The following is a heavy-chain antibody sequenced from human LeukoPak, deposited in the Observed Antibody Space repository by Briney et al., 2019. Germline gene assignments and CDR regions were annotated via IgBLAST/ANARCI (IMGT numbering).Heavy chain of an antibody. CDR1: GFTFSTYT. CDR2: ISGSGGSA. D-gene: IGHD2-2*01. Sequence: GGSLRLSCEASGFTFSTYTMSWVRQAPGKGLEWVSAISGSGGSAHYADSVKGRLTISRDKSKNTLYLQMNSLRVEDTAVYYCARVVPAADYWGQGTLVTVSS. J-gene: IGHJ4*02. CDR3: ARVVPAADY. V-gene: IGHV3-23*01.